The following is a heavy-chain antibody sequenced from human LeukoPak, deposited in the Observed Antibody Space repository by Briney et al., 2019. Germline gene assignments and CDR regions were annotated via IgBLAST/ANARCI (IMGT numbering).Heavy chain of an antibody. J-gene: IGHJ3*02. CDR3: ARGDITGKTLGAFDI. Sequence: SQTLSLTCSVSGGSISSGDYYWSWIRQPPGKGGESIGYIYYSGSTYYNPSLKSRVTISIDTSKNQFSLKLSSVTAADTAVYYCARGDITGKTLGAFDIWGQGTMVTVSS. CDR2: IYYSGST. D-gene: IGHD1-20*01. CDR1: GGSISSGDYY. V-gene: IGHV4-30-4*08.